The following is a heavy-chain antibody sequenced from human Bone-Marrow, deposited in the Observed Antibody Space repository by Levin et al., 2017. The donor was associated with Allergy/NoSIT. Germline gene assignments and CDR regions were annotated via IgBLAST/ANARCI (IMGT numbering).Heavy chain of an antibody. CDR3: ARHMADGSGGSSTSCYVNFDY. J-gene: IGHJ4*02. D-gene: IGHD2-2*01. CDR1: GYSFTSYW. CDR2: IYPGDSDT. V-gene: IGHV5-51*01. Sequence: GGSLRLSCKGSGYSFTSYWIGWVRQMPGKGLEWMGIIYPGDSDTRYSPSFQGQVTISADKSISTAYLQWSSLKASDSAMYYCARHMADGSGGSSTSCYVNFDYWGQGTLVTVSS.